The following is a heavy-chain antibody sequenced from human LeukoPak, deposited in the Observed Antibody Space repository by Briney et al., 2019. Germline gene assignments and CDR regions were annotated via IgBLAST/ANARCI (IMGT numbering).Heavy chain of an antibody. Sequence: GGSLRLSCAASGFTFSSYAMAWVRQAPGKGLEWVSTISARGDSTYYADSVEGRFTISRDNSKNTLYLQMNSLRAEDTAVYYCVGRGYSCGGGGCWGQGTLVTVSS. D-gene: IGHD5-18*01. CDR1: GFTFSSYA. CDR3: VGRGYSCGGGGC. CDR2: ISARGDST. V-gene: IGHV3-23*01. J-gene: IGHJ4*02.